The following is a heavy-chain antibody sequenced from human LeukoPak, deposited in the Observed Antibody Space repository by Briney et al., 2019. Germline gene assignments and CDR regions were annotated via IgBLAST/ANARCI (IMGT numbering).Heavy chain of an antibody. CDR1: GGSIRNYY. D-gene: IGHD3-22*01. V-gene: IGHV4-59*08. Sequence: SETLSLTCTVSGGSIRNYYWRWIRQPPGKELAWIGYIYYSGSTNYNPSLTSRVTISVDTSKNQFSLNLTSVTAADTAVYYCARPSRTGSGWDAFDIWGQGTMVTVSS. J-gene: IGHJ3*02. CDR2: IYYSGST. CDR3: ARPSRTGSGWDAFDI.